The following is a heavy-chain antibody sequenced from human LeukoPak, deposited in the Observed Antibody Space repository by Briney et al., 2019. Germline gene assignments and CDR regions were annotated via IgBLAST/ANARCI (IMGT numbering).Heavy chain of an antibody. CDR3: ARGYYYGSGSSFDC. CDR1: GGSFSGYY. Sequence: SETLSLTCAVYGGSFSGYYWSWIRQPPGKGLEWIGEINHSGSTNYNPSLKSRVTISVDTSKNQFSLKLSSVTAADTAVYYCARGYYYGSGSSFDCWGQGTLVTVSS. CDR2: INHSGST. D-gene: IGHD3-10*01. J-gene: IGHJ4*02. V-gene: IGHV4-34*01.